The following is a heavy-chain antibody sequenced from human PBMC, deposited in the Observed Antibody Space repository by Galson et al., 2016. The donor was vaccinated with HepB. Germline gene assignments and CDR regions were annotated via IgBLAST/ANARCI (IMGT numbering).Heavy chain of an antibody. CDR3: AKDLWGYGDYES. Sequence: SLRLSCAASGFTVFTFAMSWVRQAPGKGLEWVSGISGGGNTVYYADTVKGRFTISRDNSKNTLYLQMNSLRVEDTAVYYCAKDLWGYGDYESWGQGTLVIVST. CDR2: ISGGGNTV. V-gene: IGHV3-23*01. J-gene: IGHJ5*02. CDR1: GFTVFTFA. D-gene: IGHD4-17*01.